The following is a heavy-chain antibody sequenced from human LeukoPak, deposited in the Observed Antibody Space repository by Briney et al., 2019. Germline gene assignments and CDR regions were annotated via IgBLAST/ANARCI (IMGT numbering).Heavy chain of an antibody. J-gene: IGHJ3*02. CDR1: GFTASDYD. CDR2: SRNKANSYTT. D-gene: IGHD7-27*01. Sequence: PGRSLRLSCTASGFTASDYDMDWVRQTPGKGLEWVARSRNKANSYTTDFAATVKGRFTISRDESKNSLFLQMNSLRTEDTAVYYCVRVQTGGAFDIWGQGTMVTVSS. CDR3: VRVQTGGAFDI. V-gene: IGHV3-72*01.